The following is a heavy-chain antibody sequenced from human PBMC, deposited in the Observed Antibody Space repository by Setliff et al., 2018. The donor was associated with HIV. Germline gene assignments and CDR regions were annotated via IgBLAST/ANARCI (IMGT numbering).Heavy chain of an antibody. CDR3: ARVWETLQSYAFDI. D-gene: IGHD1-26*01. CDR2: ISSSSSYI. CDR1: GFTFSSYS. Sequence: PGGSLRLSCAASGFTFSSYSMNWVRQAPGKGLEWVSSISSSSSYIDYADSVKGRFTISRDNAKNSLYLQMNSLRAEDTAVYYCARVWETLQSYAFDIWGQGTMVTVSS. V-gene: IGHV3-21*01. J-gene: IGHJ3*02.